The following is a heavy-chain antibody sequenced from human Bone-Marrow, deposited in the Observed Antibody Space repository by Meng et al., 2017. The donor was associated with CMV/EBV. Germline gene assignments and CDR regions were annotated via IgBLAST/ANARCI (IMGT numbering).Heavy chain of an antibody. J-gene: IGHJ4*02. CDR3: VRELMAPAAIDF. CDR2: IHYTGST. Sequence: VSGASMSGTDNYWAWIRHHPERGLEWIGYIHYTGSTLYNPSLRSRLTISIDTSKSQFTLNVTSVTAADTAVYYCVRELMAPAAIDFWGREPWSPSPQ. V-gene: IGHV4-31*02. CDR1: GASMSGTDNY. D-gene: IGHD6-13*01.